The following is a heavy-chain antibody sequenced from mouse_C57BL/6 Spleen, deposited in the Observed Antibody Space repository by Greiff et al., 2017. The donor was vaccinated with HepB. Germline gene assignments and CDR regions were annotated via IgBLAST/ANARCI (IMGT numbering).Heavy chain of an antibody. J-gene: IGHJ3*01. CDR1: GYTFTDYY. V-gene: IGHV1-76*01. CDR3: ARDYAFAY. Sequence: QVQLKQSGAELERPGASVKLSCKASGYTFTDYYINWVKQRPGQGLEWIARIYPGSGNTYYNEKFKGKATLTAEKSSSTAYMQLSSLTSEDSAVYFCARDYAFAYWGQGTLVTVSA. D-gene: IGHD1-1*02. CDR2: IYPGSGNT.